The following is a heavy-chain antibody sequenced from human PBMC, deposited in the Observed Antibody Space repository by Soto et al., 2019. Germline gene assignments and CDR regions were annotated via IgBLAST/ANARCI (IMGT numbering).Heavy chain of an antibody. CDR2: INSDGSTT. CDR3: AGGVATLLA. Sequence: EVQLVESGGGLVQPGGSLRLSCAASGFTFSTYWMHWVRQVPGKGLVWVSRINSDGSTTSYADSVKGRFTISRDNDKTTVLLHMNSRRAEDTAVYVCAGGVATLLAWGQGTLVTVSS. CDR1: GFTFSTYW. D-gene: IGHD5-12*01. J-gene: IGHJ5*02. V-gene: IGHV3-74*01.